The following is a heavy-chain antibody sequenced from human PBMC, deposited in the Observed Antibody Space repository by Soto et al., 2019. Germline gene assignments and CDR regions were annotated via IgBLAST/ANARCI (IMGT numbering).Heavy chain of an antibody. CDR1: GFSLSTSGVG. Sequence: QITLKESGPTLVKPTQTLTLTCTFSGFSLSTSGVGVGWIRQPPGKALEWLALIYWDGDERYSPSLRSRLTNTKDHSQNQAVLTMTSLEVVDTATYFCARRLGWRGGSCYSKNRPFDYWGQGTLVTVSS. CDR2: IYWDGDE. CDR3: ARRLGWRGGSCYSKNRPFDY. D-gene: IGHD2-15*01. J-gene: IGHJ4*02. V-gene: IGHV2-5*02.